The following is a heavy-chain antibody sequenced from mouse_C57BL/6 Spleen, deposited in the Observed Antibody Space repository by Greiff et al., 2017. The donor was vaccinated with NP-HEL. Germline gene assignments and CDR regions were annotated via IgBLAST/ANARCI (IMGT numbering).Heavy chain of an antibody. J-gene: IGHJ2*01. CDR2: IDPATGGT. D-gene: IGHD5-5*01. Sequence: VQLQQPGAELVRPGASVTLSCNASGYTFTDYEMHWVKQTPVHGLEWIGAIDPATGGTAYNQKFKGKATLTVDKSSSTAYMELRSLTSEDSAVYYCTGRYLPFGYWDQGTPLTVSS. CDR3: TGRYLPFGY. V-gene: IGHV1-15*01. CDR1: GYTFTDYE.